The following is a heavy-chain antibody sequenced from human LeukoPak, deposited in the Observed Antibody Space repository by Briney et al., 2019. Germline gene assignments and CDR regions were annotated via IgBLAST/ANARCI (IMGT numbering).Heavy chain of an antibody. CDR1: GFTFSNNW. V-gene: IGHV3-74*01. CDR2: VNHDGSKT. CDR3: VQLVQPPTSDAFDV. Sequence: GGSLRLSCAASGFTFSNNWMRWVRQVPGKGLVWLSYVNHDGSKTGYEDSVKGRFTISRDNAKNMLYLQMNSLGVEDTGVYYCVQLVQPPTSDAFDVWGQGTMVTVSA. J-gene: IGHJ3*01. D-gene: IGHD1/OR15-1a*01.